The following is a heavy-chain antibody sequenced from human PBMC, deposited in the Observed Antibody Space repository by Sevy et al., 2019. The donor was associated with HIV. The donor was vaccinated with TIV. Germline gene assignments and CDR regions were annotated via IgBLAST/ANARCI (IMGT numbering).Heavy chain of an antibody. CDR2: IIPLSTTT. D-gene: IGHD5-12*01. CDR1: GGPFSSFA. Sequence: ASVKVSCKASGGPFSSFAFSWVRQAPGQGLEWMGGIIPLSTTTNYAQKFQGRVTITADESTSTAYMELSSLTSDDTAVYYCATAGGYSAFEGPYYIDYWGQGTLVTVSS. J-gene: IGHJ4*02. V-gene: IGHV1-69*13. CDR3: ATAGGYSAFEGPYYIDY.